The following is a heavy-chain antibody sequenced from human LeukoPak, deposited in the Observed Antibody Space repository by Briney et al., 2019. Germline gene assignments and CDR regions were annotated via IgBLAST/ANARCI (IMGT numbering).Heavy chain of an antibody. CDR2: INPNSGDT. J-gene: IGHJ4*02. CDR1: GYTFTGYI. Sequence: ASVKVSCKASGYTFTGYIMHWVRQAPGQGLEWMGLINPNSGDTNHAQNFQGRVTMTRDTSISTAYMELNRLRSDDTAVYYCARDANTAMIHYLDNWGQGALVTVSS. V-gene: IGHV1-2*02. CDR3: ARDANTAMIHYLDN. D-gene: IGHD5-18*01.